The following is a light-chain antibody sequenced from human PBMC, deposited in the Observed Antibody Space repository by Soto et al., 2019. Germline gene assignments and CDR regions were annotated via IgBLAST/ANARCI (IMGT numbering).Light chain of an antibody. Sequence: EIVLTQSPATLSLSPGVRATLSCRASQSVRSYLAWYQQKPGQAPRLLIYDASNRATGIPGRFSGSGSGTDFTLTISSLEPEDFAVYYCQQRSNWPTFGQGTKLEIK. J-gene: IGKJ2*01. CDR1: QSVRSY. CDR3: QQRSNWPT. V-gene: IGKV3-11*01. CDR2: DAS.